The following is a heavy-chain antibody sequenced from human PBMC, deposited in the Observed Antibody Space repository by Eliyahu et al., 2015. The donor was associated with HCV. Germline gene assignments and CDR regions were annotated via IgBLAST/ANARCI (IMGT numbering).Heavy chain of an antibody. CDR1: GFTFSSYG. J-gene: IGHJ4*02. Sequence: QVQLVESGGGVVQPGRSLRLSCAASGFTFSSYGMHWVRQAPGKGLGWVAVIWYDGSNKYYADSVKGRFTISRDNSKNTLYLQMNSLRAEDTAVYYCARGEVDYDSYFYYFDYWGQGTLVTVSS. CDR3: ARGEVDYDSYFYYFDY. V-gene: IGHV3-33*01. CDR2: IWYDGSNK. D-gene: IGHD3-22*01.